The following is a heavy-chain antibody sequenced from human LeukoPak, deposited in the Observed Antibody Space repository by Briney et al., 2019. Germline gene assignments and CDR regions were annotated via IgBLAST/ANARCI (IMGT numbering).Heavy chain of an antibody. CDR2: IKQDGSEK. Sequence: EPGGSLRLSCAASGFTFSSYWMSWVRQAPGKGLEWVANIKQDGSEKYYVDSVMGRFTISRDNAKNSLYLQMNSLRAEDTTVYYCARGPTYYDFWSGYSVFDYWGQGTLVTVSS. J-gene: IGHJ4*02. CDR1: GFTFSSYW. CDR3: ARGPTYYDFWSGYSVFDY. V-gene: IGHV3-7*01. D-gene: IGHD3-3*01.